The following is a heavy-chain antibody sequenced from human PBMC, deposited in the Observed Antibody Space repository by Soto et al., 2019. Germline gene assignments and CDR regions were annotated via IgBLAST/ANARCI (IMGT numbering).Heavy chain of an antibody. CDR3: AKDDSEYSNYWSSFDY. Sequence: PGGSLRLSCSTSGFTFSHFGMEWVRQAPGKGLEWVAVISFDGSIEYYADSVKGRFTISRSNYKGTLSLQMNDLRAEDTAMYYCAKDDSEYSNYWSSFDYWGQGTQVTVSS. CDR2: ISFDGSIE. CDR1: GFTFSHFG. V-gene: IGHV3-30*18. D-gene: IGHD4-4*01. J-gene: IGHJ4*02.